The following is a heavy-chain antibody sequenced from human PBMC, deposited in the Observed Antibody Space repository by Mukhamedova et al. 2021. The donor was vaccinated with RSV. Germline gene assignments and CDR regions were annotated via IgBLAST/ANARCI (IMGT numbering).Heavy chain of an antibody. Sequence: GLEWMGRINPDRGDTNSARKFQGRVTMSRDTSISTAYMELTRLKSDDTAVYFCARDDGAYGFDYWGQGTLVTVSS. V-gene: IGHV1-2*06. CDR3: ARDDGAYGFDY. D-gene: IGHD4-17*01. CDR2: INPDRGDT. J-gene: IGHJ4*02.